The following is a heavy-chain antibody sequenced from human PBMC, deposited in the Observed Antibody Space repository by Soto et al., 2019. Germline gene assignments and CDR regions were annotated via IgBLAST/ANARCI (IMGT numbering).Heavy chain of an antibody. CDR2: IIPIFGTA. V-gene: IGHV1-69*01. CDR1: GGTFSSYA. CDR3: ARTGGAAGIYYYGMDV. D-gene: IGHD6-13*01. J-gene: IGHJ6*02. Sequence: QVQLVQSGAEVKKPGSSVKVSCKASGGTFSSYAISWVRQAPGQGLEWMGGIIPIFGTANYAQKFQGRVTITADESTSTGDMDLSSLRYADTAVYFCARTGGAAGIYYYGMDVWGQGTTVTVSS.